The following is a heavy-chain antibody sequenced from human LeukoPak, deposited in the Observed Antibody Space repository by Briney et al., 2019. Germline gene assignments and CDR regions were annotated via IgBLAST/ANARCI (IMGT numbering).Heavy chain of an antibody. CDR1: GFTFDDYA. CDR3: AKDLGGSATTV. V-gene: IGHV3-9*01. D-gene: IGHD2-2*01. J-gene: IGHJ4*02. CDR2: ISWSGDRM. Sequence: PGGSLRLSCVASGFTFDDYAMYWVRQGPGKGLEWVSSISWSGDRMGYADAVKGRFTISRDNAKNSLFLQMNSLRVEDTALYYCAKDLGGSATTVWGQGTLVTVSS.